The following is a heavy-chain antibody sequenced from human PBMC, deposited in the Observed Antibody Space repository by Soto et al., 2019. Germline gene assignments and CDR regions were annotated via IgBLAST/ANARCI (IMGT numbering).Heavy chain of an antibody. V-gene: IGHV3-21*01. CDR3: ARDLAYSSSPFDY. CDR2: ISSSSSYI. Sequence: EVQLVESGGGLVKPGGSLRLSCAASGFTFSSYSMNWVRQAPAKGLEWVSSISSSSSYIYYADSVKGRFTISRDNAKNSLYLQMNSLRAEDTAVYYCARDLAYSSSPFDYWGQGTLVTVSS. D-gene: IGHD6-13*01. CDR1: GFTFSSYS. J-gene: IGHJ4*02.